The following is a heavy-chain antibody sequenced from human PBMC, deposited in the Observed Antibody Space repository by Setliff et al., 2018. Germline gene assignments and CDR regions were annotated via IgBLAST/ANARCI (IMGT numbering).Heavy chain of an antibody. J-gene: IGHJ4*02. CDR1: GGTFSSYA. D-gene: IGHD2-21*01. CDR3: ARGGGDRYGARPFY. Sequence: ASVKVSCKASGGTFSSYAISWVRQAPGQGLEWMGGIIPILGIANYAQKFQGRVTITADESTSTAYMELSSLRSEDTAVYFCARGGGDRYGARPFYWGQGTLVTVSS. V-gene: IGHV1-69*10. CDR2: IIPILGIA.